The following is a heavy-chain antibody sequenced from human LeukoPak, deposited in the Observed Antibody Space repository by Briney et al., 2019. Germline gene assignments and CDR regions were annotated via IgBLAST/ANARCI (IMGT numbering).Heavy chain of an antibody. V-gene: IGHV3-23*01. CDR3: ARARNDYDSNGFSLLDY. CDR2: ISGSTGST. D-gene: IGHD3-22*01. J-gene: IGHJ4*02. Sequence: GGSLRLSCAASGFTFTNAWMTWVRQAPGKGLEWVSLISGSTGSTYYADSVKGRFSISRDNSKNTLYLQMNSLRAEDTALYYCARARNDYDSNGFSLLDYWGQGTLVTVSS. CDR1: GFTFTNAW.